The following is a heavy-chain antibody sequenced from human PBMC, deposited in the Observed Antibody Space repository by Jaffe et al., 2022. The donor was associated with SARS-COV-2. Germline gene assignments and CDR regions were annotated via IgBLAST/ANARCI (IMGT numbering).Heavy chain of an antibody. CDR3: AKDMSETLFAANADY. CDR1: GFTFDDYA. CDR2: ISWNSGSI. J-gene: IGHJ4*02. V-gene: IGHV3-9*01. Sequence: EVQLVESGGGLVQPGRSLRLSCAASGFTFDDYAMHWVRQAPGKGLEWVSGISWNSGSIGYADSVKGRFTISRDNAKNSLYLQMNSLRAEDTALYYCAKDMSETLFAANADYWGQGTLVTVSS. D-gene: IGHD2-15*01.